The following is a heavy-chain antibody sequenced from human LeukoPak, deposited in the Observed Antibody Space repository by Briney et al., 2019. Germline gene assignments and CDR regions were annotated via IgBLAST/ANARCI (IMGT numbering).Heavy chain of an antibody. Sequence: ASVKVSCKASGGTFTSYAISWVRQAPGQGVEWRGRINPILGIANYAQKFQGRVTITADKSTSTAYMELSSLRSEDTAVYYCALSTSIAAAGAYYYGMDVWGQGTTVTVSS. V-gene: IGHV1-69*04. D-gene: IGHD6-13*01. CDR1: GGTFTSYA. J-gene: IGHJ6*02. CDR2: INPILGIA. CDR3: ALSTSIAAAGAYYYGMDV.